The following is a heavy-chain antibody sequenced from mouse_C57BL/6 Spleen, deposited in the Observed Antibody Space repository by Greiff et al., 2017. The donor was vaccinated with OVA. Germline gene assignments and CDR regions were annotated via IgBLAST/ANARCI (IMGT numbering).Heavy chain of an antibody. J-gene: IGHJ2*01. CDR2: IYPGSGST. CDR3: ARGNGYDGVDY. Sequence: QVQLQQSGAELVKPGASVKMSCKASGYTFTSYWITWVKQRPGQGLEWIGDIYPGSGSTNYNEKFKSKATLTVDTSSSTAYMQLSSLTSEDSAVYYCARGNGYDGVDYWGQGTTLTVSS. V-gene: IGHV1-55*01. CDR1: GYTFTSYW. D-gene: IGHD2-2*01.